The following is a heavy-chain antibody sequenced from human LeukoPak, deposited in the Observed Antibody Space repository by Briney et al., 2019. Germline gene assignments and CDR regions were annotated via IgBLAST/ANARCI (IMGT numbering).Heavy chain of an antibody. CDR2: IGASGDRT. J-gene: IGHJ3*02. V-gene: IGHV3-23*01. CDR3: AKAFMVRGYKDAIDI. D-gene: IGHD3-10*01. CDR1: GFTFSSYA. Sequence: PGGSLRLSCAASGFTFSSYAMTWVRQAPGKGLERVSTIGASGDRTYDADSVKGRFTIFRDKSKNTLYLQMNSLRAEDTAVYYCAKAFMVRGYKDAIDIWGQGTMVTVSS.